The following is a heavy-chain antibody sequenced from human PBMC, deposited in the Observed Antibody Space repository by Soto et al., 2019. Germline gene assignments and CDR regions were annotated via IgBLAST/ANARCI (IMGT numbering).Heavy chain of an antibody. J-gene: IGHJ4*02. V-gene: IGHV3-74*01. CDR3: AREVSTSRPYYFDY. D-gene: IGHD2-2*01. Sequence: GGSLRLSCAVSGFTFTNYWMHWVRQAPGQGLVWVSRINSDGSVTNYADSVRGRFTTSRDNAKNTLYLQVNSLRAEDTAVYYCAREVSTSRPYYFDYWGPGTLVTVSS. CDR1: GFTFTNYW. CDR2: INSDGSVT.